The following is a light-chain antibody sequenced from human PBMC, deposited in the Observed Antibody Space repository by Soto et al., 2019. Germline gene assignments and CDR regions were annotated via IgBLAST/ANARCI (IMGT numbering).Light chain of an antibody. CDR1: QSISSY. CDR2: AAS. Sequence: DIQMTQSPSSLPASVGDRVTVTCRASQSISSYLNWYQQTPGKAPKLLIYAASSLQSGVTSRFSGSVSGTDFTLTISSLQPEDFATYYCQQSYSTPRTFGQGTKVEIK. V-gene: IGKV1-39*01. CDR3: QQSYSTPRT. J-gene: IGKJ1*01.